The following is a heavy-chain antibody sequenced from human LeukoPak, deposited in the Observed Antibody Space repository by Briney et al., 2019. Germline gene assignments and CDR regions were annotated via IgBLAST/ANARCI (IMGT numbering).Heavy chain of an antibody. CDR3: ARDLYRIVVVPHYFDY. D-gene: IGHD3-22*01. CDR1: GFTFSSYW. J-gene: IGHJ4*02. Sequence: PGGSLRLSCAAAGFTFSSYWMSWVRQAPGKGLEWVANIKKDGSEKYYVDSGKGRFTISRDNAKNSLYLQMNSLRAEDTAVYYCARDLYRIVVVPHYFDYWGQGTLVTVSS. V-gene: IGHV3-7*01. CDR2: IKKDGSEK.